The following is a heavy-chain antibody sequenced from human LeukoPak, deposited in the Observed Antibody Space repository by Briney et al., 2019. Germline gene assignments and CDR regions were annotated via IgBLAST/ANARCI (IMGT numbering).Heavy chain of an antibody. CDR3: AIACSSTSCYTFDY. V-gene: IGHV4-30-2*01. J-gene: IGHJ4*02. D-gene: IGHD2-2*02. Sequence: SETLSLTRTVSGGSISSGGYYWSWIRQPPGKGLEWIGYIYHSGSTYYNPSLKSRVTISVDRSKNQFSLKLSSVTAADTAVYYCAIACSSTSCYTFDYWGQGTLVTVSS. CDR2: IYHSGST. CDR1: GGSISSGGYY.